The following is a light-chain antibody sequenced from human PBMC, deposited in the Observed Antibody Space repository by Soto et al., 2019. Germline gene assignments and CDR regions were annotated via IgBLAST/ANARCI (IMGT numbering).Light chain of an antibody. CDR3: AAWDDSLNGLV. CDR2: NNN. CDR1: SSNIGSNT. J-gene: IGLJ1*01. Sequence: QYVLTQPPSASGTPGQRVTISCSGSSSNIGSNTVNWYQQLPGTAPNLLIYNNNQRPSGVPDRFSGSTTATTASLAIICLQYEEEADYYCAAWDDSLNGLVFGTGTKLTVL. V-gene: IGLV1-44*01.